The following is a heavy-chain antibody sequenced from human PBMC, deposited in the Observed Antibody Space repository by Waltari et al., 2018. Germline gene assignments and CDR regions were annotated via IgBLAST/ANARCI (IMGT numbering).Heavy chain of an antibody. CDR1: GYTFSDYY. Sequence: QVQLVQSGAEVKRPGASVKVSCKSSGYTFSDYYIRWVRQAPGQGLGWMGWSNPKSGGTKYAQKLQGRVTMTRDTSISTGYMEMSSLRSDDTAVYYCAREVKDIDIDGWFDPWGQGTLVTVSS. CDR2: SNPKSGGT. V-gene: IGHV1-2*02. D-gene: IGHD2-15*01. CDR3: AREVKDIDIDGWFDP. J-gene: IGHJ5*02.